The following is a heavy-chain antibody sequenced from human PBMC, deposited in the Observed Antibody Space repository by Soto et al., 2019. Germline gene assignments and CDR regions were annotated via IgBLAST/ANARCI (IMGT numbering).Heavy chain of an antibody. V-gene: IGHV3-30-3*01. J-gene: IGHJ4*02. Sequence: GGSLRLSCAASGFTFSSYAMHWVRQAPGKGLEWVAVISYDGSNKYYADSVKGRFTISRDNSKNTLYLQMNSLRAEDTAVYYCARVYCSGGSCHPDLFYFSSQRTLVTVSA. CDR1: GFTFSSYA. CDR3: ARVYCSGGSCHPDLFYF. D-gene: IGHD2-15*01. CDR2: ISYDGSNK.